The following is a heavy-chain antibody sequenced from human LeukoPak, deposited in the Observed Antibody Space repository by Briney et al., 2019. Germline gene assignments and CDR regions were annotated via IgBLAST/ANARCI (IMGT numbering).Heavy chain of an antibody. CDR3: ARDRDPGYNDSSGYRRVNAFDI. CDR2: ISTSGSTK. J-gene: IGHJ3*02. Sequence: GGSLRLSCAASGFTFSSYEMNWVRQAPGKGLEWVSYISTSGSTKYYAASVKGRFTISRDNAKNSLYLQMNSLRAEDTAVYYCARDRDPGYNDSSGYRRVNAFDIWGQGTMVTVSS. D-gene: IGHD3-22*01. CDR1: GFTFSSYE. V-gene: IGHV3-48*03.